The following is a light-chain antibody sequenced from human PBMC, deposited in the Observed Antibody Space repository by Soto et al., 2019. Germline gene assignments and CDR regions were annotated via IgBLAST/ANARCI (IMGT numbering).Light chain of an antibody. CDR2: RAS. CDR3: QHYGAAPLT. V-gene: IGKV3-20*01. J-gene: IGKJ1*01. CDR1: QSLSGNY. Sequence: NVLTQSPGTLSLSPGQRATLSCRASQSLSGNYLAWYQQKPGQAPRVLIYRASISATGISDRFSGSGSGTDFTLTISRLEPEDFAVYYCQHYGAAPLTFVQGTKVEIK.